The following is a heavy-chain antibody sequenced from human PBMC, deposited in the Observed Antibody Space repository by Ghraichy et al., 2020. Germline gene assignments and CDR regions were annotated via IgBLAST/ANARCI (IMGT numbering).Heavy chain of an antibody. CDR1: GFTFGDYA. V-gene: IGHV3-49*04. Sequence: GGSLRLSCTASGFTFGDYAMSWVRQAPGKRPEWVGFIRNKAYSATTEYAASVKGRFTISRDDSKDTAYLQMNSLKIEDTAIYYCTRIGLWFGELFPYFDYWGQGTLVTVSS. J-gene: IGHJ4*02. CDR3: TRIGLWFGELFPYFDY. CDR2: IRNKAYSATT. D-gene: IGHD3-10*01.